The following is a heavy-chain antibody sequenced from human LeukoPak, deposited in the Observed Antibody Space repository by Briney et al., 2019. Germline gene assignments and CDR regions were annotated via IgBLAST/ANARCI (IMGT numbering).Heavy chain of an antibody. V-gene: IGHV1-69*05. Sequence: SVKVSCKASGGTFSSYAISGVRQAPGQGLEWMGGIIPIFGTANYAQKFQGRVTITTDESTSTAYMELSSLRPEDTAVYYCARALTSYYYYMDVWGKGTTVTVSS. D-gene: IGHD3-10*01. CDR3: ARALTSYYYYMDV. CDR2: IIPIFGTA. CDR1: GGTFSSYA. J-gene: IGHJ6*03.